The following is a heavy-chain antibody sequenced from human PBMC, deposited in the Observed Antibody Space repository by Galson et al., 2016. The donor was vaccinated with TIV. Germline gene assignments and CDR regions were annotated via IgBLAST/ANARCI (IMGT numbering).Heavy chain of an antibody. CDR2: IWYDGSNK. V-gene: IGHV3-33*01. J-gene: IGHJ6*02. Sequence: SLRLSCAASGFTFSTYAMHWVRQAPGKGLEWVAIIWYDGSNKYYADSVRGRFTISRDNSRNTLYLQMNSLRAEGTAVYSCAREGVGYCSSTSCPYYGLDVWGQGTTVTVSS. D-gene: IGHD2-2*01. CDR1: GFTFSTYA. CDR3: AREGVGYCSSTSCPYYGLDV.